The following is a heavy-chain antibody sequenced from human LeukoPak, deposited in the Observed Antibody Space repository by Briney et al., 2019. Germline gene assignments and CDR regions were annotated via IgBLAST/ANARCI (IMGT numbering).Heavy chain of an antibody. CDR3: ARDYGSGSYRFDY. CDR1: GYTFTTYG. V-gene: IGHV1-18*01. Sequence: GASVKVSCKASGYTFTTYGISWVRQAPGQGLEWMGWIDAYNGNTKYAQKLQGRVSMTTGTSTSTAYMELRSLRSDDTAVYYCARDYGSGSYRFDYWGQGTLVTVSS. CDR2: IDAYNGNT. D-gene: IGHD3-10*01. J-gene: IGHJ4*02.